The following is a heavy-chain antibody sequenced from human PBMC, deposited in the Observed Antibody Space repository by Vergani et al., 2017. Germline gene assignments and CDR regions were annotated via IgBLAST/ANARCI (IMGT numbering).Heavy chain of an antibody. Sequence: EVLLVESGGGLVQPGGSLRLSCAASGFTFSSYDMHWVRQATGKGLEWVSAIGTAGDTYYPGSVKGRFTISRENAKNSLYLQMNGLRAGDTAVYYCARRDSSSPALDYWGQGTLVTVSS. D-gene: IGHD6-6*01. V-gene: IGHV3-13*01. CDR3: ARRDSSSPALDY. J-gene: IGHJ4*02. CDR1: GFTFSSYD. CDR2: IGTAGDT.